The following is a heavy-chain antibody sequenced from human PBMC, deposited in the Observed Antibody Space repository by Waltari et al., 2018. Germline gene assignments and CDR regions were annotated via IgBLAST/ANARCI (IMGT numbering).Heavy chain of an antibody. CDR2: IDPINGVT. J-gene: IGHJ4*02. V-gene: IGHV1-2*02. CDR1: GYTFGAYY. D-gene: IGHD6-25*01. CDR3: ARARTEYSSGWDAFDN. Sequence: QVQMVQSGAEVVKPGASVKVSCETSGYTFGAYYIHWLRQAPGQGPEGLGWIDPINGVTKYAQKFQGRVTMTKDTATSSAHAELRSLRSDDTAVYYCARARTEYSSGWDAFDNWGQGTLVTVSS.